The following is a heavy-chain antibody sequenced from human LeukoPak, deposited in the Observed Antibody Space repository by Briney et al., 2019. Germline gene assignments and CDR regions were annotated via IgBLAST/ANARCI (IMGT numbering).Heavy chain of an antibody. CDR3: ARPMGYSSGWYVPYYYYGMDV. CDR1: GFTFSSYA. V-gene: IGHV3-23*01. D-gene: IGHD6-19*01. CDR2: ISGSGGST. J-gene: IGHJ6*02. Sequence: GGSLRLSCAASGFTFSSYAMSWVRQAPGKGLEWVSAISGSGGSTYYADSVKGRFTISRDNSKNTLYLQMNSLRAEDTAVYYCARPMGYSSGWYVPYYYYGMDVWGQGTTVTVSS.